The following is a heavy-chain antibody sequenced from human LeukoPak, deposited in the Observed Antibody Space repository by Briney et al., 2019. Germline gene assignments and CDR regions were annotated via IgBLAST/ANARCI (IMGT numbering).Heavy chain of an antibody. V-gene: IGHV1-18*01. D-gene: IGHD2-15*01. J-gene: IGHJ3*02. CDR2: ISAYNGNT. Sequence: ASVKVSCKASGYTFTSYGISWVRQAPGQGLEWMGWISAYNGNTNYAQKLQGRVTMTTDTSTSTAYMELRSLRSDDTAVYYCARHLIDCSGGSCSTLSAFDIWGQGTMVTVSS. CDR1: GYTFTSYG. CDR3: ARHLIDCSGGSCSTLSAFDI.